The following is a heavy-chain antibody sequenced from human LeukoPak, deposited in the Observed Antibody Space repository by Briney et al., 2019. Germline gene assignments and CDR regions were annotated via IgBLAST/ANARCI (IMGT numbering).Heavy chain of an antibody. CDR1: GFTFSSYG. CDR3: AKDSITMVRGIAY. CDR2: IRYDGSNK. Sequence: GGSLRLSWAASGFTFSSYGMHWVRQAPGKGLEWVAFIRYDGSNKYYADSVKGRFTISRDNSKNTLYLQMNSLRAEDTAVYYCAKDSITMVRGIAYWGQGTLVTVS. V-gene: IGHV3-30*02. D-gene: IGHD3-10*01. J-gene: IGHJ4*02.